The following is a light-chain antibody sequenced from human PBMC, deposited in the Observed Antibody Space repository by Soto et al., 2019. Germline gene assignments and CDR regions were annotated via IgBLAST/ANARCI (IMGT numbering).Light chain of an antibody. CDR1: QSISSW. CDR2: KAS. CDR3: QHYNTYPWM. V-gene: IGKV1-5*03. Sequence: DIQMTQSPSTLSASVGDRVTITFRASQSISSWLAWYQQKPGKAPNLLIHKASHLESGVPSRFSGSGSGTEFTLTISSLQPGDFATYYCQHYNTYPWMFGQGTTVDIK. J-gene: IGKJ1*01.